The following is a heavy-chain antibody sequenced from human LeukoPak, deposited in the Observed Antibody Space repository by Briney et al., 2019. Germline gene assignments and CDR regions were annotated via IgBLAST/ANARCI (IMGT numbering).Heavy chain of an antibody. CDR1: GGSIGSYY. CDR3: ARDRYGMDV. J-gene: IGHJ6*02. Sequence: SETLSLTCTVSGGSIGSYYWSWIRQPPGKGLEWIGYIYYSGSTNYNPSLKSRVTISVDTSKNQFSLKLSSVTAADTAVYYCARDRYGMDVWGLGTTVTVSS. V-gene: IGHV4-59*01. CDR2: IYYSGST.